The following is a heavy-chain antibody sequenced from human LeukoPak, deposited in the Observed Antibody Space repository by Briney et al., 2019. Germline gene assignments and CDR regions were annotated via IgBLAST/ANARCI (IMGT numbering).Heavy chain of an antibody. CDR3: ARVEAGCAPYNWFDP. CDR1: GGSISSYY. V-gene: IGHV4-59*01. Sequence: SETLSLTCTVSGGSISSYYWSWIRQPPGKGLEWIGYIYYSGSTNYNPSLKSRVTISVDTSKNQFSLKLSSVTAADTAVYYCARVEAGCAPYNWFDPWGQGTLVTVSS. D-gene: IGHD6-19*01. J-gene: IGHJ5*02. CDR2: IYYSGST.